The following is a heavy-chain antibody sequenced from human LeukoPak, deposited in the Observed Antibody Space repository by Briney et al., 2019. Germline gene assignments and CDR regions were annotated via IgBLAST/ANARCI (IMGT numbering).Heavy chain of an antibody. V-gene: IGHV4-59*01. CDR3: ARDQTGYSSGWSSSGFDY. D-gene: IGHD6-19*01. CDR1: GGSISSYY. CDR2: IYYSGST. Sequence: SETLSLTCTVSGGSISSYYWSWIRQPPGKGLEWIGYIYYSGSTNYNPSIKSRVTISVDTSKNQFSLKLSSVTAADTAVYYCARDQTGYSSGWSSSGFDYWGQGTLVTVSS. J-gene: IGHJ4*02.